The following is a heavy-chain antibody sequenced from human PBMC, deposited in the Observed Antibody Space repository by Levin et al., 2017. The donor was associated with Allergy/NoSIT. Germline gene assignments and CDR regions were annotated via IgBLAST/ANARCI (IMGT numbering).Heavy chain of an antibody. J-gene: IGHJ4*02. CDR1: GGPMTTSSYY. Sequence: PSETLSLTCSVSGGPMTTSSYYWAWIRQPPGKGLEWIGSGSTYYNSSPKSRVTISVDTSKNRFSLNLDSVTAADTTVYYCARHQRGSSIWYDYWGQGILVTVSS. V-gene: IGHV4-39*01. CDR2: GST. CDR3: ARHQRGSSIWYDY. D-gene: IGHD6-13*01.